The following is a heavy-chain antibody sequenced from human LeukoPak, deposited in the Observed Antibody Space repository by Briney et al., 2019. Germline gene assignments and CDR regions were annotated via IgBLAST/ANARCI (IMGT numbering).Heavy chain of an antibody. CDR3: ARNRGGGSGYSDY. Sequence: GGSLRLSCAASGFTFSGSWMDWVRQAPGKGLEWVAIIKPDGTDKYYVDSVKGRFTVSKDNAKNLLYLQMNSLRAEDTAMYYCARNRGGGSGYSDYWGQGTLVTVPS. D-gene: IGHD3-22*01. J-gene: IGHJ4*02. V-gene: IGHV3-7*05. CDR1: GFTFSGSW. CDR2: IKPDGTDK.